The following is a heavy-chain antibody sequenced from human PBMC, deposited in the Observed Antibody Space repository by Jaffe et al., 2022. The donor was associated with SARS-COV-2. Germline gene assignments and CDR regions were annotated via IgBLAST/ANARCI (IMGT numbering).Heavy chain of an antibody. V-gene: IGHV3-73*01. CDR2: IRSKANSYAT. J-gene: IGHJ4*02. Sequence: EVQLVESGGGLVQPGGSLKLSCAASGFTFSGSAMHWVRQASGKGLEWVGRIRSKANSYATAYAASVKGRFTISRDDSKNTAYLQMNSLKTEDTAVYYCTRPYSSSSGVDYWGQGTLVTVSS. CDR3: TRPYSSSSGVDY. CDR1: GFTFSGSA. D-gene: IGHD6-6*01.